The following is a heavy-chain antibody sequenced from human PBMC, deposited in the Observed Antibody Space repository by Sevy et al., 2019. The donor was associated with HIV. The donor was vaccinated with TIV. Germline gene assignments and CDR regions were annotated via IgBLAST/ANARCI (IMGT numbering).Heavy chain of an antibody. Sequence: GGSLRLSCAASGFTFSSYWMSWVRQAPGKGLEWVANIKKDGSEKYYVDSVKGRFSISRDNAKESQYLQMNSLRAEDTAVYYCARDYSTGYYFGWGQGTLVTVSS. J-gene: IGHJ4*02. CDR2: IKKDGSEK. V-gene: IGHV3-7*03. CDR3: ARDYSTGYYFG. CDR1: GFTFSSYW. D-gene: IGHD3-22*01.